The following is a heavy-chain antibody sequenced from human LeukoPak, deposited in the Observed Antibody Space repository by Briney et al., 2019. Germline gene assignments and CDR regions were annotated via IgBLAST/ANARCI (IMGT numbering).Heavy chain of an antibody. J-gene: IGHJ6*02. Sequence: ASVKVSCKASGYTVTSYDINWVRQATGQGLEWMGWMNPNSGNTGYAQKFQGRVTMTRNTSISTAYMELSSLRSEDTAVYYCASGPHYDILTGYYRDYYYGMDVWGQGTTVTVSS. CDR1: GYTVTSYD. V-gene: IGHV1-8*01. CDR3: ASGPHYDILTGYYRDYYYGMDV. CDR2: MNPNSGNT. D-gene: IGHD3-9*01.